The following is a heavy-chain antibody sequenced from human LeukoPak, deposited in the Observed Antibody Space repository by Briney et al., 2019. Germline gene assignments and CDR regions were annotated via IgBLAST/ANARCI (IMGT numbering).Heavy chain of an antibody. D-gene: IGHD4-17*01. V-gene: IGHV4-39*01. Sequence: KPSETLSLTCTVSGASISRSDYFWGWIRQARGKGLEWIGSIYYSGSTYYSPSLRGRVTISVDTSKNQFSLKLNSVTAADTAVYYCARSSEYGDPFNYWGQGTLVTVSS. CDR1: GASISRSDYF. CDR3: ARSSEYGDPFNY. J-gene: IGHJ4*02. CDR2: IYYSGST.